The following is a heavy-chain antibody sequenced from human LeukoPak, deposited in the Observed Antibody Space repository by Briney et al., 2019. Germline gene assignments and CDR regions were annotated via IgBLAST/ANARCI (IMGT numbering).Heavy chain of an antibody. Sequence: SETLSLTCTVSGVSFSSSPYYWGWIRQPPGKGLEWIGSVYDSGSTYYNPSLKSRVTISLDTSKNQFSLKLTSVTAADAAVYYCAKTGSSIAARPPYYWGQGTLVTV. V-gene: IGHV4-39*07. CDR2: VYDSGST. CDR1: GVSFSSSPYY. J-gene: IGHJ4*02. CDR3: AKTGSSIAARPPYY. D-gene: IGHD6-6*01.